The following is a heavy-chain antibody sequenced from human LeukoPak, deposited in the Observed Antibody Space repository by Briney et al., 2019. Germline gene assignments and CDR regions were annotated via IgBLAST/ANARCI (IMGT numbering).Heavy chain of an antibody. CDR2: IIPIFGTA. J-gene: IGHJ4*02. D-gene: IGHD2-15*01. CDR1: GGTFSSYA. Sequence: GASVNVSCTASGGTFSSYAISWVRQAPGQGLEWMGGIIPIFGTANYAQKFQGRVTITADESTSTAYMELSSLRSEDTAVYYCAREYCSGGSCYKGGIDYWGQGTLVTVSS. V-gene: IGHV1-69*13. CDR3: AREYCSGGSCYKGGIDY.